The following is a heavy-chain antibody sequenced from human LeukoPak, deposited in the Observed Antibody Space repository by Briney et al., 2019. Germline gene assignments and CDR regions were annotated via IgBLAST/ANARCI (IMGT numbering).Heavy chain of an antibody. J-gene: IGHJ4*02. V-gene: IGHV4-59*12. CDR1: GGSISSYY. Sequence: PSETLSLTCTVSGGSISSYYWSWIRQPPGKGLEWIGYIYYSGSTNYNPSLKSRVTISVDTSKNQLSLKLSSVTAADTAVYYCARGRGRSAVAGSLYYFDYWGQGTLVTVSS. D-gene: IGHD6-19*01. CDR3: ARGRGRSAVAGSLYYFDY. CDR2: IYYSGST.